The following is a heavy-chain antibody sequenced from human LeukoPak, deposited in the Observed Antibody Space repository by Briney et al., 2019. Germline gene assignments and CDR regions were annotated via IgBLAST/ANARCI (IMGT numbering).Heavy chain of an antibody. CDR3: ASGSHYYDSSGYPY. D-gene: IGHD3-22*01. V-gene: IGHV3-74*01. CDR2: INSDGSST. Sequence: GGSLRLSCAASGFTFTTYAMSWVRQAPGKGLVWVSRINSDGSSTSYADSVKGRFTISRDNAKNTLYLQMNSLRAEDTAVYYCASGSHYYDSSGYPYWGQGTLVTVSS. J-gene: IGHJ4*02. CDR1: GFTFTTYA.